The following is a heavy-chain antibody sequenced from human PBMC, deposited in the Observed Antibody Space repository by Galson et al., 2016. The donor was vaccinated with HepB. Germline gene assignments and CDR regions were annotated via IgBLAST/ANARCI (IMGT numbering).Heavy chain of an antibody. D-gene: IGHD2/OR15-2a*01. V-gene: IGHV1-69*06. CDR3: ARDRGQYSAL. J-gene: IGHJ4*02. CDR2: FITVFGTT. Sequence: SVKVSCKASADSFNSYIFTWVRQAPGQGLEWMGEFITVFGTTNYAQKFQGRITITADKSTSTVYLDLRSLTSNDTAVYFCARDRGQYSALWGQGTLVTVPS. CDR1: ADSFNSYI.